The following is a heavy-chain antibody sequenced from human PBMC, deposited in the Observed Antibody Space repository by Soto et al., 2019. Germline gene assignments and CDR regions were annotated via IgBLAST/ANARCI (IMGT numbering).Heavy chain of an antibody. V-gene: IGHV1-18*01. Sequence: GASVKVSCKASGYTFSSYFITWVRQAPGQGLEWMGWISAYNGNTNYAQMLQGRVTMTTDTSTNTAYMELRSLRSDDTAVFYCARQNYSSGLDVWGQGTTVTVSS. CDR3: ARQNYSSGLDV. J-gene: IGHJ6*02. CDR1: GYTFSSYF. CDR2: ISAYNGNT.